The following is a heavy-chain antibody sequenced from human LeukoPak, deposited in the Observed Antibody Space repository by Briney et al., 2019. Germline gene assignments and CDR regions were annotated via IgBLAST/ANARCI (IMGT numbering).Heavy chain of an antibody. Sequence: GGSLRLSCAASGCTLTVYCLHWVRQAPGKGLEWVAVISHDGSNEYYGDSVTGRFTISRDNSKSTLYLQMDSLRPEDTGVYHCAKAAYSSASYFDHWGQGTLVTVSS. CDR1: GCTLTVYC. CDR3: AKAAYSSASYFDH. V-gene: IGHV3-30*18. J-gene: IGHJ4*02. D-gene: IGHD6-6*01. CDR2: ISHDGSNE.